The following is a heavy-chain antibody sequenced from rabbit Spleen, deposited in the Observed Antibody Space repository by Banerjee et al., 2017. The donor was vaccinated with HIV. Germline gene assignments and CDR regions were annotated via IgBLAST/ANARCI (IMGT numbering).Heavy chain of an antibody. Sequence: QEQLVESGGGLVQPEGSLTLTCTASGFSFSSTYYMCWVRQAPGKGLEWIGCIYTGSGSTYYATWAKGRFTISKTSSTTVTLQMTSLTAADTATYFCARETSSGWGVVSYYFNLWGPGTLVTVS. V-gene: IGHV1S45*01. CDR1: GFSFSSTYY. CDR3: ARETSSGWGVVSYYFNL. J-gene: IGHJ4*01. CDR2: IYTGSGST. D-gene: IGHD4-1*01.